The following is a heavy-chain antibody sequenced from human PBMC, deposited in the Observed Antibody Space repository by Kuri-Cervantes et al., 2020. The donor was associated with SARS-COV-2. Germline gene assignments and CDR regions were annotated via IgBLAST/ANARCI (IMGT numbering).Heavy chain of an antibody. V-gene: IGHV1-46*01. CDR1: GYTFTSYY. J-gene: IGHJ6*03. Sequence: ASVKVSCKASGYTFTSYYMHWVRQAPGQGLEWMGIINPSGGSTSYAQKFQGRVTMTRDTSISTAYMELSRLRSDDTAVYYCARPPADYYYMDVWGKGTTVRLL. CDR2: INPSGGST. CDR3: ARPPADYYYMDV.